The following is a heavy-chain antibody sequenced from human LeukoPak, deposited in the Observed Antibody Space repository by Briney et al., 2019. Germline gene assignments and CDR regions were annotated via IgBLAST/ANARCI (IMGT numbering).Heavy chain of an antibody. Sequence: SETLSLTCTVSGGSLNIYFWSWIRQPPGKALEWIGEINHSGSTNYNPSLESRVTISVDTSKNQFSLKLNSVTAADTAVYYCARLGAAAGQGPLQTYYYMDVWGKGTTVTVSS. D-gene: IGHD6-13*01. CDR3: ARLGAAAGQGPLQTYYYMDV. CDR2: INHSGST. J-gene: IGHJ6*03. V-gene: IGHV4-59*08. CDR1: GGSLNIYF.